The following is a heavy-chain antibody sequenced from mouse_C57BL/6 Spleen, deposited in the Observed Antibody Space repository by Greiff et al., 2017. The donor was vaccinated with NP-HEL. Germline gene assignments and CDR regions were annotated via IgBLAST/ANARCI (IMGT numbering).Heavy chain of an antibody. Sequence: EVQLQESGPELVKPGASVKMSCKASGYTFTDYNMHWVKQSHGKSLEWIGYINPNNGGTSYNQKFKGKATLTVNKSSSTAYMELRSLTSEDSAVYYCARSGNYVDFDYWGQGTTLTVSS. CDR1: GYTFTDYN. CDR3: ARSGNYVDFDY. D-gene: IGHD2-1*01. CDR2: INPNNGGT. V-gene: IGHV1-22*01. J-gene: IGHJ2*01.